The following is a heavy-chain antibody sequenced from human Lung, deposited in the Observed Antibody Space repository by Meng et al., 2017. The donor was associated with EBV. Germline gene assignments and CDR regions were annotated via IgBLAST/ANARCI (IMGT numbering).Heavy chain of an antibody. CDR3: ARGATSVFDL. CDR1: GDSVSSSSAA. J-gene: IGHJ2*01. V-gene: IGHV6-1*01. Sequence: QLQCPELVKPPQTLSLTCVISGDSVSSSSAAWTWIRQSPSRGLEWLGRTYYRSKGYNDYAVFVKSRITINPDTSKNQFSLQLNSVTPENTAVYYCARGATSVFDLWGRGTLVTVSS. CDR2: TYYRSKGYN.